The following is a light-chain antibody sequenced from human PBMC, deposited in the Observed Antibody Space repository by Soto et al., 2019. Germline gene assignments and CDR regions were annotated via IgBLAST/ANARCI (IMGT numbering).Light chain of an antibody. CDR2: LGS. CDR1: QSLLHSDGYNY. Sequence: DIVMTQSPLFLPVTPGEPASISCRSTQSLLHSDGYNYLDWYLQRPGQSPQLLIYLGSNRASGVPDRFSGSGSGTEFTLKISRVEAEDVGVYFCMQRRQIPPWTFGRGTTVEIK. V-gene: IGKV2-28*01. J-gene: IGKJ1*01. CDR3: MQRRQIPPWT.